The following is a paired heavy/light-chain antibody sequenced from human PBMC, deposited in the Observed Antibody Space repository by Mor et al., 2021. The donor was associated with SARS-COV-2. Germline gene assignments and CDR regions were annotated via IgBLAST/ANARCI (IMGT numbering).Heavy chain of an antibody. D-gene: IGHD2-8*02. CDR1: GGSISSGDYY. CDR3: ARYCTGGVCLPDAFDI. Sequence: QVQLQESGPGLVKPSQTLSLTCTVSGGSISSGDYYWSWIRQPPGKGLEWIGYIYYSGSTYYNPSLKSRVTISVDTSKNQFSLKLSSVTAADTAVYYCARYCTGGVCLPDAFDIWGQGTMVTVSS. CDR2: IYYSGST. J-gene: IGHJ3*02. V-gene: IGHV4-30-4*01.
Light chain of an antibody. CDR1: SLRSYY. Sequence: SSELTQDPAVSVALGQTVRITCQGDSLRSYYASWYQQKPGQAPVLVIYGKNNRPSGIPDRFSGSSSGNTASLTITGAQAEDEADYYCNSRDSSGNHLMFGGGTKLTVL. CDR2: GKN. V-gene: IGLV3-19*01. CDR3: NSRDSSGNHLM. J-gene: IGLJ3*02.